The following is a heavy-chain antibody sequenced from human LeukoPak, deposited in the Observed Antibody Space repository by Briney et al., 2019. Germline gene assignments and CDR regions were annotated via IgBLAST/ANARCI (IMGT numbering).Heavy chain of an antibody. J-gene: IGHJ5*02. Sequence: SETLSLTCTVSGGSISSGDYYWSWIRQPPGKGLEWIGYIYYSGSTYYNPSLKSRVTISVDTSKNQFSLKLSSVTAADTAVYYCARESNYCSGGSCYRHNWFDPWGQGTLVTVSS. CDR2: IYYSGST. CDR1: GGSISSGDYY. V-gene: IGHV4-30-4*01. CDR3: ARESNYCSGGSCYRHNWFDP. D-gene: IGHD2-15*01.